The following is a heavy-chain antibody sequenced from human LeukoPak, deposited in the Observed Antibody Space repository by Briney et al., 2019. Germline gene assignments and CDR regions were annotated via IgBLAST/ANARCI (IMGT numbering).Heavy chain of an antibody. D-gene: IGHD5-18*01. J-gene: IGHJ6*03. V-gene: IGHV4-39*01. Sequence: PGGSLRLSCAVSGFTFSSYWMSWVRQAPGKGLEWIGSIYYSGSTYYNPSLKSRVTISVDTSKNQFSLKLSSVTAADTAVYYCARVDTAMVTYQFGYYYYMDVWGKGTTVTISS. CDR1: GFTFSSYW. CDR3: ARVDTAMVTYQFGYYYYMDV. CDR2: IYYSGST.